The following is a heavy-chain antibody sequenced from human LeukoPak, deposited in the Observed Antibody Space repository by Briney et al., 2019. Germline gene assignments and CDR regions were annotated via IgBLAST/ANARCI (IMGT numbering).Heavy chain of an antibody. CDR2: INTNTGNP. J-gene: IGHJ4*02. Sequence: GASVKVSCKASGYTFISYAMNWVRQAPGQGLEWMGWINTNTGNPTYAQGFTGRFVFSLDTSVSTAYLQISSLQADDTVVYYCARSKNDGDYLGVGFDYWGQGTLVTVSS. CDR3: ARSKNDGDYLGVGFDY. V-gene: IGHV7-4-1*02. D-gene: IGHD4-17*01. CDR1: GYTFISYA.